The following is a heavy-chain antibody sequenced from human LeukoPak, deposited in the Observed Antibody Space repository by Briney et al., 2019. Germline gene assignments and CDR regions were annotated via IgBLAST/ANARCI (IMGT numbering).Heavy chain of an antibody. Sequence: GGSLRLSCAASGFTFSSYGMHWVRQAPGKGLEWVAVIWYDGSNKYYADSVKGRFTISRDNSKNTLYLQMNSLRAEDTAVYYCAGDRGSSSWAETYYYYGMDVWGQGTTVTVSS. CDR2: IWYDGSNK. CDR3: AGDRGSSSWAETYYYYGMDV. D-gene: IGHD6-13*01. J-gene: IGHJ6*02. CDR1: GFTFSSYG. V-gene: IGHV3-33*01.